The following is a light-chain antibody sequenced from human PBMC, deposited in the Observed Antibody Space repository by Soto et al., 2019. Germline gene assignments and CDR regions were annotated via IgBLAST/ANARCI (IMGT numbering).Light chain of an antibody. Sequence: DIQMTQSPSSLSASVGDRVTITCRASQSIGNYLSWNQQKPGKPPKLLIYAASILQSGVPSRFSGSGSGTDFTLTISSLQPEDFATYYCQQSYSTPFTFGPGTKVDIK. CDR3: QQSYSTPFT. CDR2: AAS. V-gene: IGKV1-39*01. J-gene: IGKJ3*01. CDR1: QSIGNY.